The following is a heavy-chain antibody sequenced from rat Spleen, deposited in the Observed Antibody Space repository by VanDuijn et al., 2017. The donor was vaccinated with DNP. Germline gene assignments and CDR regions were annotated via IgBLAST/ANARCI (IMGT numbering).Heavy chain of an antibody. J-gene: IGHJ2*01. CDR1: GFTFSNYD. Sequence: EVQLVESGGGLVQPGRSMKLSCAASGFTFSNYDMAWVRQAPKKGLEWVATISYDGSSTYYRDSVKGRFTISRDNAKSTLYLQMDSLRSEDTATYYCTTLTTEGYFDYWGQGVMVTVSS. V-gene: IGHV5-7*01. D-gene: IGHD1-11*01. CDR3: TTLTTEGYFDY. CDR2: ISYDGSST.